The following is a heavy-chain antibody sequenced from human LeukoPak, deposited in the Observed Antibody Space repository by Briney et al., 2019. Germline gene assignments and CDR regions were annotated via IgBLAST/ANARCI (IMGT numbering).Heavy chain of an antibody. CDR1: GGSFSGYY. CDR3: VRGRPDTAVAQRLNFDY. V-gene: IGHV4-34*01. D-gene: IGHD5-18*01. CDR2: INHSGST. Sequence: SETLSLTCAVYGGSFSGYYCSWIRQPPGKGLEWIGEINHSGSTKYNPSLKSRVTISIDTSKYQFSLKLSSVTAADTAVYYCVRGRPDTAVAQRLNFDYWGQGTLVTVSS. J-gene: IGHJ4*02.